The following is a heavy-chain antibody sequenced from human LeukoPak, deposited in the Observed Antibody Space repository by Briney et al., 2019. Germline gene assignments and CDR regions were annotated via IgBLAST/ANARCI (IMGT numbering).Heavy chain of an antibody. Sequence: GGSLRLSCAASGFTFSSYAMSWVRQAPGKGLEWVSAISGSGGSTYYADSVKGRFTISRENSKNTLYLQMNSLGAEETAVYYCAIINYGSGSYFSYYYYYYGMDVWGQGTTVTVSS. CDR3: AIINYGSGSYFSYYYYYYGMDV. CDR1: GFTFSSYA. D-gene: IGHD3-10*01. J-gene: IGHJ6*02. V-gene: IGHV3-23*01. CDR2: ISGSGGST.